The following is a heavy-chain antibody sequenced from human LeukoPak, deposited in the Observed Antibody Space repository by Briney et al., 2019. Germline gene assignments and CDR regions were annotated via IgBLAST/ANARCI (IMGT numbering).Heavy chain of an antibody. V-gene: IGHV4-4*07. Sequence: PSETLSLTCTVSGDSISSYHWSGIRHPAGKGLDWIGQIYSSGSTNYNPSLKSRVTISVDKSQNHFSLKLTPQTAADTHVYYCGTLHLTADMGHFDIWGTGQLVTVSS. CDR3: GTLHLTADMGHFDI. CDR2: IYSSGST. CDR1: GDSISSYH. J-gene: IGHJ3*02. D-gene: IGHD2-2*01.